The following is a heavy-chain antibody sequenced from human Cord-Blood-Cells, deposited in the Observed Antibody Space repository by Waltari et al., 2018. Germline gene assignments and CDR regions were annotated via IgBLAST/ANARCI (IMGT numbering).Heavy chain of an antibody. CDR2: INAGNGNT. Sequence: QVQLVQSGAEVKKPGASVKVSCKASGYTFTSYAMHWVRQAPGQRLEWMGWINAGNGNTKYSQKFQGRVTIARDTSASTAYMELSXLRSEDTAVXYCAXXRSWNDVAFDIWGQGTMVTVSS. D-gene: IGHD1-1*01. CDR1: GYTFTSYA. V-gene: IGHV1-3*01. J-gene: IGHJ3*02. CDR3: AXXRSWNDVAFDI.